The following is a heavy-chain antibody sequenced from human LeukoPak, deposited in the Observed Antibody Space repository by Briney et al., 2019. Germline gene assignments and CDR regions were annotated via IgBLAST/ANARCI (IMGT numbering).Heavy chain of an antibody. Sequence: PGGSLRLSCAASGFTFSSYSMNWVRQAPGKGLEWVSSISSSSSYIYYADSVKGRFTISRDNAKNSLYLQMNSLRAEDTAVYYCARDVKEVSSGWYPGYYFDYWGQGTLVTVSS. J-gene: IGHJ4*02. V-gene: IGHV3-21*01. CDR2: ISSSSSYI. CDR3: ARDVKEVSSGWYPGYYFDY. D-gene: IGHD6-19*01. CDR1: GFTFSSYS.